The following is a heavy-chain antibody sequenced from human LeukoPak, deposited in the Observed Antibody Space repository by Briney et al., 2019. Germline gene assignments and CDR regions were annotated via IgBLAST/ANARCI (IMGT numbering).Heavy chain of an antibody. J-gene: IGHJ4*02. D-gene: IGHD3-22*01. CDR3: AGGPPEDTSSGY. V-gene: IGHV1-8*01. CDR1: GYSFTTYD. Sequence: ASVKVCCKASGYSFTTYDINWVRQAPGQGLEWMGWMRPKKSDTGYARKFQDRVTLTWNISTDTAYMELNSLTAEDTAVYFCAGGPPEDTSSGYWGQGTLVTVSS. CDR2: MRPKKSDT.